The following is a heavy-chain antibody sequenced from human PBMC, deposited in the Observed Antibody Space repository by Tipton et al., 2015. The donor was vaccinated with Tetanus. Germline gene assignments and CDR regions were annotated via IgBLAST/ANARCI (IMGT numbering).Heavy chain of an antibody. Sequence: LSLTCAASGFTLSRYTLNWVRQAPGKGLEWVSSISSSSRYIYYADSVKGRFTISRDNAKNSLYLQMIGLRAEDTAVYSCARGMAEASNCGGDCYSDYWGQGTLVTVSS. CDR2: ISSSSRYI. CDR1: GFTLSRYT. V-gene: IGHV3-21*01. CDR3: ARGMAEASNCGGDCYSDY. J-gene: IGHJ4*02. D-gene: IGHD2-21*02.